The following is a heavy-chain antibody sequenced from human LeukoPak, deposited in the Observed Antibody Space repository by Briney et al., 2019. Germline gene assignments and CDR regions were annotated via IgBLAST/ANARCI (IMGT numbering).Heavy chain of an antibody. J-gene: IGHJ4*02. CDR2: ISSSSGTI. V-gene: IGHV3-48*01. D-gene: IGHD1-26*01. CDR1: GFTFSSYS. CDR3: ARDKVVGATVFDY. Sequence: GGSLRLSCAASGFTFSSYSMNWVRQAPGKGLEWVSYISSSSGTIYYADSVKGRFTISRDNAKNSLYLQMNSLRVEDTAVYYCARDKVVGATVFDYWGQGTLVTVST.